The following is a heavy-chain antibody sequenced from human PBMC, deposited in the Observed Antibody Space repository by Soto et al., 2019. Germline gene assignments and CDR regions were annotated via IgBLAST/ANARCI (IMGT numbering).Heavy chain of an antibody. D-gene: IGHD2-15*01. CDR3: ARLGYCSGGSCRRGNCFDP. CDR1: GDTFTSYE. V-gene: IGHV1-8*01. J-gene: IGHJ5*02. Sequence: ASVKVSCKASGDTFTSYEINWVRQATGQGLEWMGWMNPNSGNTGYAQKFQGRVTMTRNTSISTGYMELSSLRSEDTAVYYCARLGYCSGGSCRRGNCFDPWGQGTLVPVSS. CDR2: MNPNSGNT.